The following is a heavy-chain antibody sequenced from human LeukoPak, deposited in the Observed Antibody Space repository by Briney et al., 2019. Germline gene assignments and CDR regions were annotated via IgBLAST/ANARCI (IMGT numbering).Heavy chain of an antibody. CDR2: ISSSSSYI. D-gene: IGHD1-26*01. CDR3: ARKGGPYWYFDL. Sequence: GGSLRLSCAASGFSFTAYAMSWFRQTPGKGLEWVSSISSSSSYIYYADSVKGRFTISRDNAKNSLYLQMNSLRAEDTAVYYCARKGGPYWYFDLWGRGTLVTVSS. J-gene: IGHJ2*01. CDR1: GFSFTAYA. V-gene: IGHV3-21*06.